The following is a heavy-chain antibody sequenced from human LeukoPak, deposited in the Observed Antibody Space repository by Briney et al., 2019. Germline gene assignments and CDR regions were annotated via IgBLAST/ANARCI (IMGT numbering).Heavy chain of an antibody. Sequence: GGSLRLSCAASGFTFTSYGMHWVRQAPGKGLEWVAVISYDASSKYYADSVKGRFTISRDNSKNTLYLQMNSLRAEDTAVYFCAKDQDVPAAGTWGSIDSWGQGTLVTVSS. V-gene: IGHV3-30*18. CDR1: GFTFTSYG. CDR2: ISYDASSK. J-gene: IGHJ4*02. D-gene: IGHD6-13*01. CDR3: AKDQDVPAAGTWGSIDS.